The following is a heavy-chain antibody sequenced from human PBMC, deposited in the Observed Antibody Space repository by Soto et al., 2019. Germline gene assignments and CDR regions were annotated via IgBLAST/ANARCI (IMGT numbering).Heavy chain of an antibody. CDR1: GGSISGFY. Sequence: TSETLSLTCAVSGGSISGFYWSWIRQPPGKGLEWIGHIHYSGSTRYNPSLESRVIISQDTSRNQFSLKLTSVTAADTAVYYCAREGIVVDDAFDIWGQGTMVPVS. J-gene: IGHJ3*02. D-gene: IGHD3-22*01. V-gene: IGHV4-59*01. CDR3: AREGIVVDDAFDI. CDR2: IHYSGST.